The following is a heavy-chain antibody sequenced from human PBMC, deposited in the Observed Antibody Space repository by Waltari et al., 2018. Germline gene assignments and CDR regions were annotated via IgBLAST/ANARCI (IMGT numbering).Heavy chain of an antibody. CDR3: AKDIKGFWSGQGAFDI. CDR2: ISWNSGSI. D-gene: IGHD3-3*01. Sequence: EVQLVESGGGLVQPGRSLRLSCAASGFTFDDYAMHWVRQAPGKGLEWGSGISWNSGSIGYADSMKGRFTISRDNAKNSLYLQMNSLRAEDTALYYCAKDIKGFWSGQGAFDIWGQGTMVTVSS. J-gene: IGHJ3*02. V-gene: IGHV3-9*01. CDR1: GFTFDDYA.